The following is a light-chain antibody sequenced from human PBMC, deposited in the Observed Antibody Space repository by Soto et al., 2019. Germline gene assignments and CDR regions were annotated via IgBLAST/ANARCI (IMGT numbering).Light chain of an antibody. V-gene: IGKV2D-29*02. CDR1: QSLLHITGETF. Sequence: DVVRTLTPLSLSVAPGQPASISCKASQSLLHITGETFLFWXLQKPGQSPQLLIYEVSTRVSGVPDSLSGIGSGTDLTLEIRRVESDDVGIYYCMQSTQITATFGQGTRLEI. CDR3: MQSTQITAT. J-gene: IGKJ5*01. CDR2: EVS.